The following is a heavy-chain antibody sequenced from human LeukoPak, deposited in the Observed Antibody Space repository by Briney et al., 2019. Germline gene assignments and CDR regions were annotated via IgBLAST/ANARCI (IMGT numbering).Heavy chain of an antibody. CDR1: GASIGVAY. Sequence: WETLSLTCTAAGASIGVAYWNWIRPPAGEGLEWIGRISGSGATDYNPALLSRVTVSVDPSNNRFSLNLNSVTAADTAVYYCARKVRRGQFDSWGQGTLVTVSS. CDR2: ISGSGAT. V-gene: IGHV4-4*07. D-gene: IGHD3-10*01. CDR3: ARKVRRGQFDS. J-gene: IGHJ4*02.